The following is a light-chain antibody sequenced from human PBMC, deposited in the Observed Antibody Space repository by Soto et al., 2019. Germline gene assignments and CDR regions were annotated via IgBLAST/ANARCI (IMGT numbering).Light chain of an antibody. CDR3: QSYDSSLSGWV. J-gene: IGLJ1*01. Sequence: QSALTQPPSVSGAPGQRVTISCTGSSSNIGAGYDVHWYQQLPGTAPKLLIYGNSNRPSGVPDRFSGSKSGTSASLAITGLQAEDEADYYCQSYDSSLSGWVFEIGTKVTLL. CDR2: GNS. V-gene: IGLV1-40*01. CDR1: SSNIGAGYD.